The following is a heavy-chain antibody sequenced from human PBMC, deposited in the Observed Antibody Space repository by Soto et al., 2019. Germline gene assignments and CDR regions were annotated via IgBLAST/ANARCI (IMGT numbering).Heavy chain of an antibody. J-gene: IGHJ6*02. CDR3: ARSVRVAPMDV. CDR2: IYYSGST. V-gene: IGHV4-59*01. D-gene: IGHD2-15*01. Sequence: SETLSLTCTVSGGSISSYYWIWIRQPPGKGLEWIGYIYYSGSTNYNPSLKSRVSISVDRSQNHFSLKLRSVTAADTAVYYCARSVRVAPMDVWGQGTTVTVSS. CDR1: GGSISSYY.